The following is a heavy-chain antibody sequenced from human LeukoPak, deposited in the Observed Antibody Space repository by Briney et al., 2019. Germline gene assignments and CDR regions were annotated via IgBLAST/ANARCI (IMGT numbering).Heavy chain of an antibody. CDR1: GGSISSYY. CDR2: IYYSGST. Sequence: SETLSLTCTVSGGSISSYYWSWIRQPPGKGLEWIGYIYYSGSTNYNPSLKSRVTISVDTSRNQFSLKLSSVTAADTAVYYCARVDVYFDYWGQGTLVTVSS. V-gene: IGHV4-59*08. CDR3: ARVDVYFDY. J-gene: IGHJ4*02.